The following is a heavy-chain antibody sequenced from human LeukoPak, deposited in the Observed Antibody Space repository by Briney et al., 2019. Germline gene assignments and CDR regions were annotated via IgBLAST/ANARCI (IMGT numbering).Heavy chain of an antibody. CDR3: ARPMLNWYSSSWYVGPFDY. V-gene: IGHV5-51*01. J-gene: IGHJ4*02. CDR2: IYPGDSDT. Sequence: GESLKISCKGSGYSFTSYWIGWVRQMPGKGLEWMGIIYPGDSDTRYSPSFQGQVTISADKSISTAYLQWSSLKASDTAMYYCARPMLNWYSSSWYVGPFDYWGQGTLVTVSS. CDR1: GYSFTSYW. D-gene: IGHD6-13*01.